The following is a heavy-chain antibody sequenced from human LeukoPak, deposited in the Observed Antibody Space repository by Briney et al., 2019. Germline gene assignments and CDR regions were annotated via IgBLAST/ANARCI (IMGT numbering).Heavy chain of an antibody. Sequence: ASVKVSCRASGYTFGNYDINWVRQAPGQGLDWLGWMNPSNGNTGYAQKFRDRLTISSDTSKRTAFMELSSLRSADTAVYYCARPRGGFCTGPVCLYFFDSWGQGTLVTVSS. CDR3: ARPRGGFCTGPVCLYFFDS. CDR2: MNPSNGNT. D-gene: IGHD2-8*02. CDR1: GYTFGNYD. J-gene: IGHJ4*02. V-gene: IGHV1-8*02.